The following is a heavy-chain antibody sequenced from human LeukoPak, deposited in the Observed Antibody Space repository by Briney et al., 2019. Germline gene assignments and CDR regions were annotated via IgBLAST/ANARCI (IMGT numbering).Heavy chain of an antibody. CDR1: GFTGSHNY. D-gene: IGHD3-3*01. V-gene: IGHV3-7*03. CDR3: ARDQYDTWSRRGNFDS. Sequence: GGSLRLSCAASGFTGSHNYMSWVRQAPGKGLEWVANIKLDGSEKNYVDSVKGRFTISRDNTKNSLYLQMNSLRVEDTAVFYCARDQYDTWSRRGNFDSWGQGTLVIVSS. CDR2: IKLDGSEK. J-gene: IGHJ4*02.